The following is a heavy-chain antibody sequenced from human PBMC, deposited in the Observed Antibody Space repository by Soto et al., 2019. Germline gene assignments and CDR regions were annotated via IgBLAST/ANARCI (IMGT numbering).Heavy chain of an antibody. Sequence: GESLKISCKVSGFNFTTFSIAWVRQVPGKGLEWMGIINPNDSDIRYSPSFQGQVTISADRSVSTASLHWSSLKASDTAIYYCARHRGYYFDSWGQGTLVTVPS. V-gene: IGHV5-51*01. CDR1: GFNFTTFS. D-gene: IGHD3-16*01. CDR3: ARHRGYYFDS. J-gene: IGHJ4*02. CDR2: INPNDSDI.